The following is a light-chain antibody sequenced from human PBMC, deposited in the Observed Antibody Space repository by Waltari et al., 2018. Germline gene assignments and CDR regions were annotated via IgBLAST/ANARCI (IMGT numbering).Light chain of an antibody. CDR2: DFS. CDR1: QDISHY. Sequence: DIQMPQSPSSLSASVGDRVTITCHASQDISHYLNWYQQKRGRAPKLLISDFSNLQRGVPSRFSGSGSGTDFTFTISSLQPEDIATYYCQQYDNVPRFGGGTKVEIK. CDR3: QQYDNVPR. J-gene: IGKJ4*01. V-gene: IGKV1-33*01.